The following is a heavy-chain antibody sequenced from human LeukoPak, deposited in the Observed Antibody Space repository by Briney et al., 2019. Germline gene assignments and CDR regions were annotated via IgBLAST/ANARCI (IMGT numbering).Heavy chain of an antibody. D-gene: IGHD3-10*01. Sequence: GGSLRLSCAASGFSFDTYAMHWVRQAPGQGLEWVALIWHDGSHKFYSNSVRGQFTISRDNSKNTVYLQMNNLRPDDTAVYYCAREIFGSGCYPDFWGQGTLVTVSS. CDR1: GFSFDTYA. CDR3: AREIFGSGCYPDF. V-gene: IGHV3-33*01. CDR2: IWHDGSHK. J-gene: IGHJ4*02.